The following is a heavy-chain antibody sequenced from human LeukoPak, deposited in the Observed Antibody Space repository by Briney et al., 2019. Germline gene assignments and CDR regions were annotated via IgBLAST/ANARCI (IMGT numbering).Heavy chain of an antibody. CDR2: IGDTT. CDR3: AKDLGHYYDSSGYYAFDY. V-gene: IGHV3-23*01. CDR1: GFTFSRYA. Sequence: GGSLRLSCAASGFTFSRYAMSWVRQAPGKGLEWVSAIGDTTYYAESVKGRFTISRDNSKNTLYLQMNNLRADDAAIYYCAKDLGHYYDSSGYYAFDYWGQGTLVTVSS. J-gene: IGHJ4*02. D-gene: IGHD3-22*01.